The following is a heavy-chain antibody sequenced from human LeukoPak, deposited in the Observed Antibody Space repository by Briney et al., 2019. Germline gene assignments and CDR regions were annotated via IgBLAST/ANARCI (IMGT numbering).Heavy chain of an antibody. V-gene: IGHV3-48*01. CDR2: IRGRSDTT. J-gene: IGHJ4*02. CDR3: ARHPASRVVDTAMGGFDY. CDR1: GFTFTMFS. Sequence: PGGSLRLSCAASGFTFTMFSMNWLRQAPGKGLEWIAFIRGRSDTTYYADSVQGRFTISRDNAEDSVYLQMNSLRVEDTAVYYCARHPASRVVDTAMGGFDYWGQGTLVTVSS. D-gene: IGHD5-18*01.